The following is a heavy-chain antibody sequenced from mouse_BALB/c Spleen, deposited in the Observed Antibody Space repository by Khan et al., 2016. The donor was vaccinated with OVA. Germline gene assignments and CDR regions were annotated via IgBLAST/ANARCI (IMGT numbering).Heavy chain of an antibody. CDR3: ARSNYRYGYVDY. V-gene: IGHV14-3*02. CDR1: GFNIKDTY. CDR2: IDPANGNT. D-gene: IGHD2-14*01. Sequence: VQLQQSGAELVKPGASVKLSCTASGFNIKDTYMHWVKQRPEQGLEWIGRIDPANGNTKYDPKFQGKATITADTSSNTAYLQLSSLTSEDTAVYYGARSNYRYGYVDYWGQGTTLTVSS. J-gene: IGHJ2*01.